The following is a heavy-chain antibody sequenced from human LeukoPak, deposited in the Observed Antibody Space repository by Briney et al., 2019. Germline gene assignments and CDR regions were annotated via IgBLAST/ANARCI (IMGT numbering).Heavy chain of an antibody. D-gene: IGHD3-3*01. CDR1: GFTLSSDA. CDR3: AKVGDDFWSGYPGYYYYMDV. Sequence: GSLRLSCAASGFTLSSDAMSWVRQAPGQGLECVSAMSGSGGSTYYAASLKGRFTISRDNSKNTLYLQMNSLRAEDTAVYYCAKVGDDFWSGYPGYYYYMDVWGKGTTVTVSS. CDR2: MSGSGGST. J-gene: IGHJ6*03. V-gene: IGHV3-23*01.